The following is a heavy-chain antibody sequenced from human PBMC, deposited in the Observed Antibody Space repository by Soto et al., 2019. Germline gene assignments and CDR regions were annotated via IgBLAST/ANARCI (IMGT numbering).Heavy chain of an antibody. J-gene: IGHJ4*02. CDR1: GFTFSSYA. CDR3: ATGPPTMVRGVDDY. D-gene: IGHD3-10*01. V-gene: IGHV3-23*01. CDR2: ISGSGGST. Sequence: EVQLLESGGGLVQPGGSLRLSCAASGFTFSSYAMSWVRQAPGKGLEWVAAISGSGGSTYYADSVKGRFTISRDNSKNTLYLQMNSLRAEDTAVSYGATGPPTMVRGVDDYWGQGTLVTVSS.